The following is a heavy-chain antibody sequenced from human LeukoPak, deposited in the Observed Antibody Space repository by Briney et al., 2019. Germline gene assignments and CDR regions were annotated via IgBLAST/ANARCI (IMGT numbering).Heavy chain of an antibody. CDR2: ISSSSSYI. D-gene: IGHD4-11*01. Sequence: GGSLRLSCAASGFTFSSYSMTWVRQAPGKGLEWVSSISSSSSYIYYADSVKGRFTISRDNAKNSLYLQMNSLRAEDTAVYYCAREDDYSNSCYDYWGQGTLVTVSS. V-gene: IGHV3-21*01. CDR1: GFTFSSYS. J-gene: IGHJ4*02. CDR3: AREDDYSNSCYDY.